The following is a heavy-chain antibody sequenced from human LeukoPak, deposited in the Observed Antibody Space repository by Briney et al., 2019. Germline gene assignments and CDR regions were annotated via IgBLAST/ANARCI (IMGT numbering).Heavy chain of an antibody. CDR1: GGTFSSYA. J-gene: IGHJ5*02. CDR3: ARGPAAINGDWFDP. CDR2: IIPIFGTA. Sequence: SVKVSCRASGGTFSSYAISWVRQAPGQGLEWMGGIIPIFGTANYAQKFQGRVTITADESTSTAYMELSSLRSEDTAVYYCARGPAAINGDWFDPWGQGTLVTVSS. V-gene: IGHV1-69*13. D-gene: IGHD2-2*01.